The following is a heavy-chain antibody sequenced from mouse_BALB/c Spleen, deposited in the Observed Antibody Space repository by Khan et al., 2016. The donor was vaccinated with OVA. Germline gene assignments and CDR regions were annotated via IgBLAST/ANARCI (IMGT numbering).Heavy chain of an antibody. CDR2: INPTSGYT. J-gene: IGHJ2*01. Sequence: VQLQQSGAELAKPGASVKMSCKASGYTFTTYWMHWVKQRPGQGLEWIGYINPTSGYTDYNERFKDKATLSADKSSSTAYMQLSSLTSEDSAVYNCTSDRIDYWGQGTTLTVSS. D-gene: IGHD3-2*01. CDR1: GYTFTTYW. V-gene: IGHV1-7*01. CDR3: TSDRIDY.